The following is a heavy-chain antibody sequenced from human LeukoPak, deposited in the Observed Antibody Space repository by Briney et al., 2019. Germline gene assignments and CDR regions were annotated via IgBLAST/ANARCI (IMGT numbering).Heavy chain of an antibody. CDR1: GYTFTGYY. CDR2: INPNSGGT. Sequence: GASVKVSCKASGYTFTGYYMHWVRQAPGQGLEWMGWINPNSGGTNYAQKFQGRVTMTRDTSISTAYMELSRLRSDDTAVYYCARSPNPRPHDVSASWFDPWGQGTLVTVSS. V-gene: IGHV1-2*02. CDR3: ARSPNPRPHDVSASWFDP. J-gene: IGHJ5*02. D-gene: IGHD1-14*01.